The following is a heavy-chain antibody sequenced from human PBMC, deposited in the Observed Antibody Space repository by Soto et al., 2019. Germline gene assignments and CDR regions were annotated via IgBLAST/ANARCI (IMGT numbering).Heavy chain of an antibody. Sequence: GMSLRLSCAASGFTFSRYAMSWVRQAPGKGLEWVSAISGSGGSTYYADSVKGRFTISRDNSKNTLYLQMNSLRAEDTAVYYCAKGAYSSGWYRANYYYGIDVWGQGPTVTVS. CDR2: ISGSGGST. CDR3: AKGAYSSGWYRANYYYGIDV. CDR1: GFTFSRYA. V-gene: IGHV3-23*01. J-gene: IGHJ6*02. D-gene: IGHD6-19*01.